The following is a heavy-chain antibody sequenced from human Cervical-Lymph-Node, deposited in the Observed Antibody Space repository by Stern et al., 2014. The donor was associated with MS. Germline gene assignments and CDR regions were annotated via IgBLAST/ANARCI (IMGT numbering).Heavy chain of an antibody. V-gene: IGHV1-24*01. CDR2: FDPEDGET. CDR3: ATDRDDFRSGYSAPTKGYGLDV. J-gene: IGHJ6*02. Sequence: QDQLVESGAEVKKPGASVKVSCKVSGYTLTELSMHWVRQAPGKGLEWMGGFDPEDGETIYAQKFQGRVTMTEDTSTDTAYMELSSLRSEDTAMYYCATDRDDFRSGYSAPTKGYGLDVWGQGTTVTVTS. D-gene: IGHD3-3*01. CDR1: GYTLTELS.